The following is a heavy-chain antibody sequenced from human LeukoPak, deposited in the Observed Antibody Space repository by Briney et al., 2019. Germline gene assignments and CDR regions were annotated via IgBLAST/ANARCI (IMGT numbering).Heavy chain of an antibody. V-gene: IGHV4-4*02. Sequence: MASETLSLTCAVSGGSISSSNWWSWVRQPPGKGLEWIGEIYHSGSTNYNPSLKSRVTISVDKSKNQFSLKLSSVTAADTAVYYCARCPYRAPRGQAVAGIDYWGQGTLVTVSS. CDR1: GGSISSSNW. CDR2: IYHSGST. J-gene: IGHJ4*02. D-gene: IGHD6-19*01. CDR3: ARCPYRAPRGQAVAGIDY.